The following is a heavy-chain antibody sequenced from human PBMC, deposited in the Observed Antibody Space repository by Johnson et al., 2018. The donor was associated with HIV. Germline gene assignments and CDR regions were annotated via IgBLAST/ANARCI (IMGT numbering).Heavy chain of an antibody. V-gene: IGHV3-23*04. Sequence: VQLVESGGGVVRPGGSLRVSRGGSGFRSDDYAMSWVRQAPGKGLEWVSAISGSGGSTYYADSVKGRFTISRDNSKNTLYLQMNSLRAEDTAVYYCAKGLGSSDAFDIWGQGTMVTVSS. J-gene: IGHJ3*02. CDR2: ISGSGGST. CDR1: GFRSDDYA. CDR3: AKGLGSSDAFDI. D-gene: IGHD3-16*01.